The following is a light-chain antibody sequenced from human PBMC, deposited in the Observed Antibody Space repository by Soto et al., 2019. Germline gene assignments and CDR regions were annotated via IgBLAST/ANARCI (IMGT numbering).Light chain of an antibody. Sequence: EIVLTQSPGTLSVSPGERATLSCRASQTISSNNLAWYQQKPGQAPSLLIYGTSSRATGIPDRFSGSGSGTDLTLTISRLEPEDSAIYYCQQYGSWTFGQGTKVEI. V-gene: IGKV3-20*01. J-gene: IGKJ1*01. CDR3: QQYGSWT. CDR2: GTS. CDR1: QTISSNN.